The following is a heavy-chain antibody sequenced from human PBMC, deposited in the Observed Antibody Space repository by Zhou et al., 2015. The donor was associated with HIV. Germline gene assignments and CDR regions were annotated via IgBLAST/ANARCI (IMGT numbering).Heavy chain of an antibody. V-gene: IGHV1-2*02. J-gene: IGHJ4*02. CDR2: INPNSGGT. D-gene: IGHD3-22*01. CDR1: GYIFTGYY. CDR3: ARDDSSGYHSFDY. Sequence: LVQSGTEVKKPGSSVKVSCKASGYIFTGYYMHWVRQAPGQGLEWMGWINPNSGGTNYAQKFQGRVTMTRDRSTTTAYMELRSLRSDDSAMYYCARDDSSGYHSFDYWGQGTLVTVSS.